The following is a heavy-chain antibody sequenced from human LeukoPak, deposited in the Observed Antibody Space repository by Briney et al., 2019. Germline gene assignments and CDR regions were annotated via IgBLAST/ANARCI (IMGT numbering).Heavy chain of an antibody. CDR1: GYTFTSYD. V-gene: IGHV1-8*01. CDR2: MNPNSGNT. CDR3: ARVGPSSGYYSLDY. J-gene: IGHJ4*02. D-gene: IGHD3-22*01. Sequence: ASVKVSCKASGYTFTSYDINWVRHATGQGLELMGWMNPNSGNTGYAQKFQGRVTMTRNTSISTAYMELSSLRSEDTAVYYCARVGPSSGYYSLDYWGQGTLVTVSS.